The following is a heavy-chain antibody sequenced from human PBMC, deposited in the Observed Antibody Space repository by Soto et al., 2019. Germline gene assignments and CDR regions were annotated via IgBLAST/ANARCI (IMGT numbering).Heavy chain of an antibody. D-gene: IGHD3-10*01. CDR3: ARAGDLNSYGMDV. J-gene: IGHJ6*02. CDR2: IYYSGST. Sequence: QVQLQESGPGLVKPSETMSLTCSVSGGSISGSYWSWIRQPPGKGLEWIGYIYYSGSTNYNPSLKSRVTLSVDTSKNQFSLKLSSVTAADTAVYYCARAGDLNSYGMDVWGQGTTVTVSS. V-gene: IGHV4-59*08. CDR1: GGSISGSY.